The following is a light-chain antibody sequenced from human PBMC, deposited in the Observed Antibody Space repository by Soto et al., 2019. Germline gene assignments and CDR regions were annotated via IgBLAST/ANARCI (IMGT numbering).Light chain of an antibody. CDR3: SSYAGGLYLL. J-gene: IGLJ2*01. Sequence: QSALTQPASVSGSPGQSITISCTGTSSDVGGYNYVSWYQQHPGKAPKLMIYDVSNRPSGVSNRFSGSKSGNTASLTISGLQAEDEADYYCSSYAGGLYLLFGGGTKVTVL. V-gene: IGLV2-14*01. CDR1: SSDVGGYNY. CDR2: DVS.